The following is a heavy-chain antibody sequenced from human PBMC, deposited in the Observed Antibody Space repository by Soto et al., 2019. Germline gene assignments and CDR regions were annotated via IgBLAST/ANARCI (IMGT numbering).Heavy chain of an antibody. CDR1: GYTFTNFF. D-gene: IGHD6-19*01. Sequence: QVQLVQSGAEVKGPGASVKISCKASGYTFTNFFIHWVRQAPGQGLEWMGIINPGGGSTDYAQKSKGRVTLTRDASTNTVHRELSSLRSDDTAVYYCAIDLGSLVAVAGTCYFDYWGQGTLVTVSS. V-gene: IGHV1-46*01. CDR2: INPGGGST. CDR3: AIDLGSLVAVAGTCYFDY. J-gene: IGHJ4*02.